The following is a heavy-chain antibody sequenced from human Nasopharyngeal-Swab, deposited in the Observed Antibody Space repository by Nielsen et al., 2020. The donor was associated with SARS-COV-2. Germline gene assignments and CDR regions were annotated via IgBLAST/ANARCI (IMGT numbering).Heavy chain of an antibody. CDR1: GFPFRAYW. D-gene: IGHD2-15*01. CDR3: AREGAGGFDI. V-gene: IGHV3-7*04. J-gene: IGHJ3*02. CDR2: IRPAGNER. Sequence: GGSLRLSCAASGFPFRAYWMSWVRQAPGRGLEWVDNIRPAGNERSYSASVKGRFTISRDNTENSVSLQMNSLRAVDTAVYYCAREGAGGFDIWGQGTMVAVAS.